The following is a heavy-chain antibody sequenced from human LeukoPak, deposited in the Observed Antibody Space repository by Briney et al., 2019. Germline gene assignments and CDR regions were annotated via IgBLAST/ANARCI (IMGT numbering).Heavy chain of an antibody. J-gene: IGHJ3*02. CDR1: GFTFSSYG. CDR2: IWYDGSNK. V-gene: IGHV3-33*01. Sequence: PGGSLRLSCAASGFTFSSYGMHWVRQAPGKGLEWVAVIWYDGSNKYYADSVKGRFTISRDNSKNTLYLQMNSLRAEDTAVYYCARCMMTTVTTTRPDAFDIWGQGTMVTVSS. D-gene: IGHD4-17*01. CDR3: ARCMMTTVTTTRPDAFDI.